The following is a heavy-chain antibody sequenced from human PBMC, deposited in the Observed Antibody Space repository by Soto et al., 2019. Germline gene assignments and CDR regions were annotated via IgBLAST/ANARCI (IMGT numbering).Heavy chain of an antibody. CDR3: AGLRYFDWLPPHDY. J-gene: IGHJ4*02. V-gene: IGHV3-30*03. CDR1: GFTFSSYG. CDR2: ISYDGSNT. Sequence: PGGSLRLSCVASGFTFSSYGMHWVRQAPGKGLEWVAIISYDGSNTYYADSVKGRFTISRDNSKNTLYLQMNSLRAEDTAVYYCAGLRYFDWLPPHDYWGQGTLVTVSS. D-gene: IGHD3-9*01.